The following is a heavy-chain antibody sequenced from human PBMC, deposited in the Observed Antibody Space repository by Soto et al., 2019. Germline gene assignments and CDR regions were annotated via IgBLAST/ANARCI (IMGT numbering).Heavy chain of an antibody. CDR3: ERAGPAPYYYYGMDV. J-gene: IGHJ6*02. CDR1: GYSFTTYG. V-gene: IGHV1-18*01. Sequence: QVQLVQSGGEVKKPGASVKVSCKTSGYSFTTYGISWVRQAPGQGLEWMGWISGYNGNTHYAQKFQGRVSMTTDTSRRTTYRERRSLRSHHTAVYYCERAGPAPYYYYGMDVWGQGTTVTVSS. CDR2: ISGYNGNT.